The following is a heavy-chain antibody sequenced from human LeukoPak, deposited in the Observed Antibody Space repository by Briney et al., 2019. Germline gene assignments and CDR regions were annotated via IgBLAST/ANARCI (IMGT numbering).Heavy chain of an antibody. D-gene: IGHD3-3*01. J-gene: IGHJ3*02. CDR1: GGSFSGYY. Sequence: ASETLSLTCAVYGGSFSGYYWSWIRQPPGKGLEWIGEINHSGSTNYNPSLKSRVTISVDTSKNQFSLKLSSVTAADTAVYYCARGGRDYDFWSGPRAFGIWGQGTMVTVSS. CDR2: INHSGST. V-gene: IGHV4-34*01. CDR3: ARGGRDYDFWSGPRAFGI.